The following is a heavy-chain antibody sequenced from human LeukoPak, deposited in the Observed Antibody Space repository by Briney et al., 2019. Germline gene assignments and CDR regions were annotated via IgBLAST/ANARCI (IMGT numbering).Heavy chain of an antibody. V-gene: IGHV1-18*01. CDR2: ISTYNGYA. CDR3: ARNSSDWYGYMDV. Sequence: ASVKVSCKASGYTFTSYGITWVRQAPGQGLEWMGWISTYNGYANYAQKLQGRVTMTTETSTSTAYMELRSLRSDDTAVYYCARNSSDWYGYMDVWGKGTTVTVSS. J-gene: IGHJ6*04. D-gene: IGHD6-19*01. CDR1: GYTFTSYG.